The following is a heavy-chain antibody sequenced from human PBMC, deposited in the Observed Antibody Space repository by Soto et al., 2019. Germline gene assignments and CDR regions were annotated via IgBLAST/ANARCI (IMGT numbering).Heavy chain of an antibody. Sequence: EVQLVESGGGLVQPGRSLRLSCAASGFTFDDYAMHWVRQAPGKGLEWVSGISWNSGSIGYADSVKGRFTISRDNANNSLYLQMNSLRAEDTALYYCAKELGCSSTSCYFYAIDAFDIWGQGTMVTVSS. CDR3: AKELGCSSTSCYFYAIDAFDI. CDR2: ISWNSGSI. J-gene: IGHJ3*02. CDR1: GFTFDDYA. V-gene: IGHV3-9*01. D-gene: IGHD2-2*01.